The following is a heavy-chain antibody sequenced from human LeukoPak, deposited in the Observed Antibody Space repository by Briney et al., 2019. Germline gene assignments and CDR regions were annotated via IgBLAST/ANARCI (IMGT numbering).Heavy chain of an antibody. CDR2: IIPIFGTA. J-gene: IGHJ6*03. CDR3: ARLRVGDYVMRHAYYYYYYMDV. CDR1: GYTFTSYA. Sequence: ASVKVSCKASGYTFTSYAISWVRQAPGQGLELMGVIIPIFGTANYAQKFQGRVTVTADKSTSTAYMELSSLRSEDTAVYYCARLRVGDYVMRHAYYYYYYMDVWGKGTTVTVSS. D-gene: IGHD4-17*01. V-gene: IGHV1-69*06.